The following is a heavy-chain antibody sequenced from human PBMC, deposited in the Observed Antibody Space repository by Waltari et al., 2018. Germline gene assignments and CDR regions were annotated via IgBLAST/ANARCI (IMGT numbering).Heavy chain of an antibody. CDR2: NNAGNGNT. D-gene: IGHD2-8*01. Sequence: QVQLVQSGTEVKKPGASVKISCKASTYTFTKYLIHWVRQAPGQRLEWTGWNNAGNGNTQYSEKLQDRITITRDTSATSAYMELSSLRPEDTAVYFCAAGAFNDFYYFYMDFWGNGTTVTVSS. V-gene: IGHV1-3*01. CDR3: AAGAFNDFYYFYMDF. CDR1: TYTFTKYL. J-gene: IGHJ6*03.